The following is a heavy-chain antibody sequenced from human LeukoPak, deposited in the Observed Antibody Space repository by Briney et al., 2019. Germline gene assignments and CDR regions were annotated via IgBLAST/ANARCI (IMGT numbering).Heavy chain of an antibody. CDR2: ISGSGGST. Sequence: GGSLSLSCAASGFTFSSYAMSWVRQAPGKGLEWVSAISGSGGSTYYADSVKGRFTISRDNSKNTLYLQMNSLRAEDTAVYYCAKVALGELFYNWFDPWGQGTLVTVSS. J-gene: IGHJ5*02. CDR3: AKVALGELFYNWFDP. D-gene: IGHD3-10*01. V-gene: IGHV3-23*01. CDR1: GFTFSSYA.